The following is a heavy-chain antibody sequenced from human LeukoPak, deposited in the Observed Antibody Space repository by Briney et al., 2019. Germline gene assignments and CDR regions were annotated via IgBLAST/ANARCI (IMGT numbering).Heavy chain of an antibody. Sequence: GGSLRLSCVASEFTFSSYSMNWVRQAPGKGLEWVSSISSSSSYIYSADSVKGRFTISRDNAKSSLYLQMNSLRVEDTAVYYCARFPHTATTATDAFDIWGQGTMVTVSS. CDR3: ARFPHTATTATDAFDI. J-gene: IGHJ3*02. D-gene: IGHD5-12*01. V-gene: IGHV3-21*06. CDR1: EFTFSSYS. CDR2: ISSSSSYI.